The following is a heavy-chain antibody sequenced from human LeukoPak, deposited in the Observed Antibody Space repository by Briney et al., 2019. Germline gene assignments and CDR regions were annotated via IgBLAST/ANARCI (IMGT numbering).Heavy chain of an antibody. CDR3: ARDLAGRSNPIQNWFDP. CDR1: GGSISSGGYY. J-gene: IGHJ5*02. Sequence: PSQTLSLTCTVSGGSISSGGYYWSWIRQHPGKGLEWIGYIYYSGSTYYNPSLKSRVTISVDTSKNQFSLKLSSVTAADTAVYYCARDLAGRSNPIQNWFDPWGQGTLVTVSS. D-gene: IGHD3-10*01. CDR2: IYYSGST. V-gene: IGHV4-31*03.